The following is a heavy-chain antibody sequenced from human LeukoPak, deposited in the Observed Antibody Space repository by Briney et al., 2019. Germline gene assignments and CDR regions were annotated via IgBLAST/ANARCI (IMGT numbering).Heavy chain of an antibody. D-gene: IGHD5-18*01. CDR3: ARGSGYSYGSLGY. Sequence: SVKVSCKASGGTFSSYAISWVRQAPGQRLEWMGRIIPILGIANYAQKFQGRVTITADKSTSTAYMELSSLRSEDTAVYYCARGSGYSYGSLGYWGQGTLVTVSS. CDR2: IIPILGIA. CDR1: GGTFSSYA. J-gene: IGHJ4*02. V-gene: IGHV1-69*04.